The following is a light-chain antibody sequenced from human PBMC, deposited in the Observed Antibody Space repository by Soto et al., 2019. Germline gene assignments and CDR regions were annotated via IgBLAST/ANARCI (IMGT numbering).Light chain of an antibody. V-gene: IGLV2-11*01. J-gene: IGLJ1*01. CDR3: CSYAGTNSYV. Sequence: QSVLTQPASLSGSPGQSITISCTGTSSDVGGYNYVSWYQQHPDKAPKLMIYDVTKRPSGVPHRFSGSKSDNTASLTISGLQAEDEADYYCCSYAGTNSYVFGTGTKVTVL. CDR1: SSDVGGYNY. CDR2: DVT.